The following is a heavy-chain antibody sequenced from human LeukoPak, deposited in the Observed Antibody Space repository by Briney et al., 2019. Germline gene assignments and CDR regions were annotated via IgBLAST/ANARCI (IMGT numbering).Heavy chain of an antibody. CDR2: IIPILGIA. V-gene: IGHV1-69*04. D-gene: IGHD1-26*01. CDR3: AQRTVGATVDY. CDR1: GGTFSSYA. J-gene: IGHJ4*02. Sequence: ASVKVSCKASGGTFSSYAISWVRQAPGQGLEWMGRIIPILGIANYAQKFQGRVTITADKSTSTAYMELSSLRSEDTAVYYCAQRTVGATVDYWGQGTLVTVSS.